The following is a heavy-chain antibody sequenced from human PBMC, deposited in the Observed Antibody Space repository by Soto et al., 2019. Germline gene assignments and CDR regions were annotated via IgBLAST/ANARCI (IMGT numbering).Heavy chain of an antibody. V-gene: IGHV5-51*01. Sequence: LGESLKISCKGPGYSFTSYWIGWVRQMPGKGLEWMGIIYPGDSDTRYSPSFQGQVTISADKSISTAYLQWSSLKASDTAMYYCARAYDSSGYYYDYYGMDVWGQGTTVTVSS. CDR3: ARAYDSSGYYYDYYGMDV. CDR1: GYSFTSYW. CDR2: IYPGDSDT. J-gene: IGHJ6*02. D-gene: IGHD3-22*01.